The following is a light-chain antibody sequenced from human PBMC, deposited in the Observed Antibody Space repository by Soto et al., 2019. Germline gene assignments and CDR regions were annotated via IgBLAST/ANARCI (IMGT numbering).Light chain of an antibody. J-gene: IGKJ5*01. CDR3: QQFNYWPPIN. CDR2: GAS. CDR1: QSVSVF. Sequence: TQSPATLSLSPGERATLSCRASQSVSVFLAWYQQKPGQAPRLLIYGASNRATGVSARFSGSGSGTEFTLTIRSLQSEDFAVYYCQQFNYWPPINCGQGKRRAIK. V-gene: IGKV3-15*01.